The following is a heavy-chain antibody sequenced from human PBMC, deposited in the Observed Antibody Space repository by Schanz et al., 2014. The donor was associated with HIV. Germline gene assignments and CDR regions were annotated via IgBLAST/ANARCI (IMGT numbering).Heavy chain of an antibody. V-gene: IGHV3-30*09. J-gene: IGHJ4*02. CDR3: AREGATGYITY. CDR2: MSHDGFSK. CDR1: GLTFSSSI. Sequence: QVQLVESGGGVGQPGRSLKLSCTASGLTFSSSIMHWVRQAPGKGLGWVAGMSHDGFSKYFADSVKGRFAISREDSKNTVHLQMDSLRPEDTAVYYCAREGATGYITYWGQGTLVTVSS. D-gene: IGHD5-18*01.